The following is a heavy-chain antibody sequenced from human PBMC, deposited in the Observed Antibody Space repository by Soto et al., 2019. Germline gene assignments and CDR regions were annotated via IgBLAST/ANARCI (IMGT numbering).Heavy chain of an antibody. CDR1: GFTFSGYW. J-gene: IGHJ6*02. V-gene: IGHV3-7*03. CDR3: ARDRYVGDGYNYSFYYYGMDV. CDR2: IKQDGSEK. D-gene: IGHD5-12*01. Sequence: GGSRRLSCAASGFTFSGYWMIWVRQAPGKGLEWVANIKQDGSEKYYVDSVKGRFTISRDNAKNSLYLQMNSLRAEDTAVYYCARDRYVGDGYNYSFYYYGMDVWGQGTTVTVSS.